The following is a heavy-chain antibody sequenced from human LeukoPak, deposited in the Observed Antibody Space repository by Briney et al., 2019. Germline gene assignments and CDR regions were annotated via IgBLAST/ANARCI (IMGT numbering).Heavy chain of an antibody. Sequence: SETLSLTCTVSGGSISEYYWSWIRQPPGKGLEWIGYIYNSGTTNYNPSLKSRVTISIDTSKNQFSLNLNSVTAADTAMYYCARVDGRYFYGSGSYSLALDAFDIWGQGTMVTVSS. V-gene: IGHV4-59*01. CDR2: IYNSGTT. J-gene: IGHJ3*02. CDR1: GGSISEYY. D-gene: IGHD3-10*01. CDR3: ARVDGRYFYGSGSYSLALDAFDI.